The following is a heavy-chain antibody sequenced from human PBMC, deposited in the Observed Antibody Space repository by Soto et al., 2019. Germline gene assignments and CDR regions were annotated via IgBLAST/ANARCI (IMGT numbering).Heavy chain of an antibody. V-gene: IGHV1-69*12. Sequence: QVQLVQSGAEVKKPGSSVKVSCKASGDTFSTYSITWMRQVPGQGLEWMGGIIPRSAKSNYAQKFQGRVTIPANESTGTAYMDLSSLRSEDTAVYYCSREGLVLVPTTVNSDSYYYALDVWGQGTTVTVSS. CDR3: SREGLVLVPTTVNSDSYYYALDV. CDR1: GDTFSTYS. D-gene: IGHD1-1*01. CDR2: IIPRSAKS. J-gene: IGHJ6*02.